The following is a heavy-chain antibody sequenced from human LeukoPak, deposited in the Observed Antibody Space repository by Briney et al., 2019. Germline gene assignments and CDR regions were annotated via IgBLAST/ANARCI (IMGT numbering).Heavy chain of an antibody. Sequence: ASVKVSCKVSGYTLTELSMHWLQQAPGKGLEWMGGFDPEDGETIYAQKFQGRVTMTEDTSTDTAYMELSSLRSEDTAVYYCATLVFLGVYYDFWSGYSYWGQGTLVTVSS. V-gene: IGHV1-24*01. J-gene: IGHJ4*02. CDR1: GYTLTELS. CDR3: ATLVFLGVYYDFWSGYSY. D-gene: IGHD3-3*01. CDR2: FDPEDGET.